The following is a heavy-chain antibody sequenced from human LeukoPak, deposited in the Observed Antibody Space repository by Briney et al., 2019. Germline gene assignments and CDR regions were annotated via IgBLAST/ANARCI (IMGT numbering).Heavy chain of an antibody. J-gene: IGHJ6*03. D-gene: IGHD6-6*01. Sequence: ASVKVSCKASGYTFTSYDINWVRQATGQGLEWMGWVNPNSGNTGYAQKFQGRVTMTRNTAISTAYMELSSLRAEDTAVYYCARDSSSRLTMDVWGKGTTVTVSS. V-gene: IGHV1-8*01. CDR1: GYTFTSYD. CDR3: ARDSSSRLTMDV. CDR2: VNPNSGNT.